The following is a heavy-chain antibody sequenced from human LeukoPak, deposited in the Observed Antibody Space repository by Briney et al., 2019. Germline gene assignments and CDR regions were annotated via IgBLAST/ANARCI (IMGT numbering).Heavy chain of an antibody. D-gene: IGHD1-26*01. CDR1: GYTFTSYD. CDR3: ARGGGSGSLLYYYYYYYMDV. J-gene: IGHJ6*03. CDR2: MNPNSGNT. Sequence: ASVKVSCKASGYTFTSYDINWVRQATRQGLEWMGWMNPNSGNTGYAQKFQGRATMTRNTSISAAYMELSSLRSEDTAVYYCARGGGSGSLLYYYYYYYMDVWGKGTTVTVSS. V-gene: IGHV1-8*01.